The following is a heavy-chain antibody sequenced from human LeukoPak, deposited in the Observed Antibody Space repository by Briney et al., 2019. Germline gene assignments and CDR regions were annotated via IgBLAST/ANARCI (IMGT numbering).Heavy chain of an antibody. J-gene: IGHJ5*02. CDR1: GYTFTSYD. Sequence: ASVKVSCKASGYTFTSYDINWVRQATGQGPEWMGWMNPNSGNTGYAQKFQGRVTMTRNTSISTAYMELSSLRSEDTAVYYCAREAYGSGNDYNFGTNNWFDPWGQGTLVTVSS. CDR3: AREAYGSGNDYNFGTNNWFDP. V-gene: IGHV1-8*01. D-gene: IGHD3-10*01. CDR2: MNPNSGNT.